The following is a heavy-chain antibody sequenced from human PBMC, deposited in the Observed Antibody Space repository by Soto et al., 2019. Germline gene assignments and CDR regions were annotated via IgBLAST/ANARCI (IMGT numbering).Heavy chain of an antibody. V-gene: IGHV3-23*01. J-gene: IGHJ3*02. CDR2: ISGSGGST. Sequence: RLSCAASGFTFSSYAMSWVRQAPGKGLEWVSAISGSGGSTYYADSVKGRFTISRDNSKNTLYLQMNSLRAEDTAVYYCAKFRGNPDSFDIWGQGTMVTVSS. CDR1: GFTFSSYA. CDR3: AKFRGNPDSFDI. D-gene: IGHD2-15*01.